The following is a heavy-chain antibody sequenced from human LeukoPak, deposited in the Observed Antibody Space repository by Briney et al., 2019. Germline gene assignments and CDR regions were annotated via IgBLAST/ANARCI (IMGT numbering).Heavy chain of an antibody. CDR2: IWYDGSNK. Sequence: GGSLRLSCAASGFTFSSYGMHWVRQAPGKGLEWVAVIWYDGSNKYYADSVKGRFTISRDNSKNTLYLQVNSLRVEDTAVYYCARRNYDSSGYYYQEIDYWGQGTLVTVSS. V-gene: IGHV3-33*01. D-gene: IGHD3-22*01. CDR1: GFTFSSYG. CDR3: ARRNYDSSGYYYQEIDY. J-gene: IGHJ4*02.